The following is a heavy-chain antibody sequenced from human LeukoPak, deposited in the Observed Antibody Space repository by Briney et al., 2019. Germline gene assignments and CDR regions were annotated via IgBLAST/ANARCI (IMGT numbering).Heavy chain of an antibody. CDR1: GFTFSSYS. J-gene: IGHJ3*02. V-gene: IGHV3-48*04. CDR2: IGSTGSTI. Sequence: GGSLRLSCAASGFTFSSYSMNWVRQAPGKGPEWVAYIGSTGSTIYYADSVKGRFTISRDNAKNLLYLQMHSLRVEDTAVYFCARDTQMGGDAFDIWGQGTMVTVSS. CDR3: ARDTQMGGDAFDI. D-gene: IGHD2-21*02.